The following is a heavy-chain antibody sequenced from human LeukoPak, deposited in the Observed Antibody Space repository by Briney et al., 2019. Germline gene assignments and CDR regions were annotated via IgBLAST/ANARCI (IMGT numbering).Heavy chain of an antibody. CDR1: GFIFPDFG. D-gene: IGHD4-17*01. J-gene: IGHJ4*02. V-gene: IGHV3-33*01. Sequence: GGSLRLSCATSGFIFPDFGIHWVRQAPGKGLEWVAVTWSDGGDNNSEHVKSRFTISRDNHKNRLDLVMNSLKTEDTAVYYCTTGGTVTFDYWGQGTLVTVSS. CDR3: TTGGTVTFDY. CDR2: TWSDGGDN.